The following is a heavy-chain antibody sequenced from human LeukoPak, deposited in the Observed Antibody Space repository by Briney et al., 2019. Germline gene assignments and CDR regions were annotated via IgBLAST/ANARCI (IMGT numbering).Heavy chain of an antibody. CDR2: MNPNSGNT. CDR3: ARDEISVGDAFDI. Sequence: GASVKVSCKASGYTFTGYYMHWVRQATGQGLEWMGWMNPNSGNTGYAQKFQGRVTMTRNTSMSTAYMELSSLRSEDTAVYYCARDEISVGDAFDIWGQGTMVTVSS. J-gene: IGHJ3*02. D-gene: IGHD2-15*01. V-gene: IGHV1-8*02. CDR1: GYTFTGYY.